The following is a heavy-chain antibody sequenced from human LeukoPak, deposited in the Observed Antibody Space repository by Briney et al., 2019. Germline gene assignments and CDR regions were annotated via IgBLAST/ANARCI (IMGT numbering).Heavy chain of an antibody. J-gene: IGHJ6*03. CDR3: ARAVGGHYYYYYMDV. CDR1: GYTFTSYD. Sequence: ASVKVSCKAPGYTFTSYDINWVRQATGQGLEWMGWMNPNSGNTGYAQKFQGRVTITRNTSISTAYMELSSLRSEDTAVYYCARAVGGHYYYYYMDVWGKGTTVTVSS. V-gene: IGHV1-8*03. CDR2: MNPNSGNT. D-gene: IGHD3-16*01.